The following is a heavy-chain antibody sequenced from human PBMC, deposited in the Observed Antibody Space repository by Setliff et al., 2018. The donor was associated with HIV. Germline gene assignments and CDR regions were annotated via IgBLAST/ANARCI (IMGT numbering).Heavy chain of an antibody. J-gene: IGHJ4*02. D-gene: IGHD3-9*01. CDR1: GDSITSNSHY. CDR2: VFHTGIT. V-gene: IGHV4-31*03. CDR3: ARVADYDLTSYYFSDY. Sequence: SETLSLTCTVSGDSITSNSHYWGRIRQHPGKGLEWIGYVFHTGITYQNPSLESRLSMSVDTSQNRFSLRLTPVTAADTAVYYCARVADYDLTSYYFSDYWGRGTLVTVSS.